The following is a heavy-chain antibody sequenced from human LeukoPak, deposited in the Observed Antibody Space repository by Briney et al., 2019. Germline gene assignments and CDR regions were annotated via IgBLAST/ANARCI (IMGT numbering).Heavy chain of an antibody. CDR3: AKDTRGYSSGWYVIYPPDY. V-gene: IGHV3-30*18. Sequence: PGGSLRLSCAASGFTFSSYGMHWVRQAPGKGLEWVAVISYDGSNKYYADSVKGRFTISRDNSKNTLYLQMNSLRAEDTAVYYCAKDTRGYSSGWYVIYPPDYWGQGTLVTASS. J-gene: IGHJ4*02. CDR2: ISYDGSNK. CDR1: GFTFSSYG. D-gene: IGHD6-19*01.